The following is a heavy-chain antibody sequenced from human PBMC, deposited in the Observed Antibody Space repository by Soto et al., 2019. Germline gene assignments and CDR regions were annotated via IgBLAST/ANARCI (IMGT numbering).Heavy chain of an antibody. Sequence: HPGGSLSLSCVASGFTFSNYAMSWVRQAPAKAPEWVSSINIVGGATNYADSVRGRFAMSRDDSTNTVFLQMNSLRADDTAVYYCTKNYYFDSWGQGTLVTVSS. CDR3: TKNYYFDS. V-gene: IGHV3-23*01. CDR1: GFTFSNYA. J-gene: IGHJ4*02. CDR2: INIVGGAT.